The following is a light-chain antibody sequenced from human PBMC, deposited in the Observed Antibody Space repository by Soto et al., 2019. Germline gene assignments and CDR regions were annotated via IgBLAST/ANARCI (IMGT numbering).Light chain of an antibody. CDR3: QQRSTWLYT. V-gene: IGKV3-11*02. CDR2: DAS. J-gene: IGKJ2*01. CDR1: QYGSIL. Sequence: EILLAQAPATLSLSPGESTTLSCKASQYGSILLAWYQQKPGQAPRLLIHDASNRATGVPARFSGSGSGRDFTLTITILEPEDFADYYCQQRSTWLYTFGQGTKLEV.